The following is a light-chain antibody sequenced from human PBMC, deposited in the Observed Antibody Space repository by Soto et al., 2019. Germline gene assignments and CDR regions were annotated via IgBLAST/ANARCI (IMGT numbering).Light chain of an antibody. CDR3: TSHAGSNNYV. J-gene: IGLJ1*01. CDR1: SSDVGGYNY. CDR2: EVS. V-gene: IGLV2-8*01. Sequence: QSMLTQPPSASGSPGQSVTISCTGTSSDVGGYNYVSWYQQHPGKAPKLIISEVSKRPSGVPDRFSGSKSGNTASLTVSGLPAEDDADYSCTSHAGSNNYVFGAGKKATV.